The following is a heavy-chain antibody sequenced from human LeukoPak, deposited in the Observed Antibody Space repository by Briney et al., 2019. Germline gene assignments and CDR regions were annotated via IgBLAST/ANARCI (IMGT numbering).Heavy chain of an antibody. Sequence: SETLSLTCAVYGGPFSGYYWSWIRQAPGKGLEWIGEINHSGSTNYNPSLKSRVTISVDTSKNQFSLKLSSVTAADTAVYYCARCGGYSYGPNYDYWGQGTLVTVSS. CDR1: GGPFSGYY. J-gene: IGHJ4*02. V-gene: IGHV4-34*01. D-gene: IGHD5-18*01. CDR3: ARCGGYSYGPNYDY. CDR2: INHSGST.